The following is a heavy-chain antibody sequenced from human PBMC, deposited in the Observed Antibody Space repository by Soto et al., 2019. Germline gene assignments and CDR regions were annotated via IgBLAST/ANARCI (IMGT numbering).Heavy chain of an antibody. CDR1: GFTFSNAW. Sequence: GGSLRLSCAASGFTFSNAWMSWVRQAPGKGLEWVGRIKSKTDGGTTDYAAPVKGRFTISRDDSKNTLYLQMNSLKTEDTAVYDCTTDPGIVVVPAAIGGAFDIWGQGTMVTVSS. D-gene: IGHD2-2*02. CDR2: IKSKTDGGTT. V-gene: IGHV3-15*01. J-gene: IGHJ3*02. CDR3: TTDPGIVVVPAAIGGAFDI.